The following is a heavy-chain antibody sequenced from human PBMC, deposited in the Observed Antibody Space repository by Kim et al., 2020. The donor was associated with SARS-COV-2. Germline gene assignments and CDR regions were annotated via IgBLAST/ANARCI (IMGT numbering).Heavy chain of an antibody. V-gene: IGHV3-23*01. CDR2: ISGSGGST. CDR1: GFTFSSYA. CDR3: ARGVNNNYFDY. J-gene: IGHJ4*02. D-gene: IGHD1-1*01. Sequence: GGSLRLSCAASGFTFSSYAMSWVRQAPGKGLEWVSAISGSGGSTHYADSVKGRFTISRDNSKNTLYLQMNSLRAEDTAVYDCARGVNNNYFDYWGQGTRVTVSS.